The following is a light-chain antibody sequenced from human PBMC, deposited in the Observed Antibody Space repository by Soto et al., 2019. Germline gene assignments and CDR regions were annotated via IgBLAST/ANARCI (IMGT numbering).Light chain of an antibody. CDR1: QSVRRSY. CDR3: QQYGSSPWT. V-gene: IGKV3-20*01. CDR2: GAS. J-gene: IGKJ1*01. Sequence: EIVLTQSPGTLSLSPGERATLSCRASQSVRRSYLAWYQQKPGQAPRLLIYGASSRATGIPYSFSGSGSGTDFTLTISRLEPEDCAVYYCQQYGSSPWTFGHGTKVEI.